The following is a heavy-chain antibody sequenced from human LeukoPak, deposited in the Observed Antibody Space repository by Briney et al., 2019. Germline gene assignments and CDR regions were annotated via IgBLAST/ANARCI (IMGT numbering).Heavy chain of an antibody. D-gene: IGHD6-19*01. CDR2: LSGSGITT. CDR3: AKGIYSSGWSYFDY. J-gene: IGHJ4*01. CDR1: GFTFSSYA. Sequence: GGSLRLSCAASGFTFSSYAMSWVRQAPGKGLEWVSTLSGSGITTYYADSVKGRFTISRDNSKNTLYLQMNSLSAEDTAVYYCAKGIYSSGWSYFDYWGHGTLVTVSS. V-gene: IGHV3-23*01.